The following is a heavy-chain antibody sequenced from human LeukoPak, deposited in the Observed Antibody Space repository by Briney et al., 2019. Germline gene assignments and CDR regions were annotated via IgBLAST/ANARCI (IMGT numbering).Heavy chain of an antibody. J-gene: IGHJ4*02. CDR1: GFTFSSYW. V-gene: IGHV3-74*01. CDR2: INSDGSNT. CDR3: ARVRGSSSLWYDY. Sequence: TRGSLRLSCAVSGFTFSSYWMHWVRQAPGKGLVWVSRINSDGSNTNYADSVKGRFTISRDNAKNTLYLQMNSLRAEDTAVYYCARVRGSSSLWYDYWGQGTLVTVSS. D-gene: IGHD6-19*01.